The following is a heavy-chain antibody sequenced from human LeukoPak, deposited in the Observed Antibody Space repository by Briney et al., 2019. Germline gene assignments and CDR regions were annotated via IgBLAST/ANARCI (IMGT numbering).Heavy chain of an antibody. CDR1: GYTFTSYY. CDR2: INPSGGST. V-gene: IGHV1-46*01. D-gene: IGHD3-22*01. CDR3: ARDRYYDSSGYYYFDY. Sequence: ASVKASCKASGYTFTSYYMHWVRQAPGQGLEWMGIINPSGGSTSYAQKFQGRVTMTRDTSTSTVYMELSSLRSEDTAVYYCARDRYYDSSGYYYFDYWGQGTLVTVSS. J-gene: IGHJ4*02.